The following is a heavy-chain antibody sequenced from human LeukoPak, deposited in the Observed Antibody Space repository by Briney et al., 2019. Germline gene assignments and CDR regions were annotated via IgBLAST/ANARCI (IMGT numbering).Heavy chain of an antibody. CDR1: GGSISSYY. D-gene: IGHD3-16*01. Sequence: SETLSLTCTVSGGSISSYYWSWIRQPPGKGLEWIGYIYYSGSTNYNPSLKSRVTISVDTSKNQFSLKLSSVTAADTAVYYCARVARGGDLNFDYWGQGSLVTVSS. CDR3: ARVARGGDLNFDY. V-gene: IGHV4-59*01. J-gene: IGHJ4*02. CDR2: IYYSGST.